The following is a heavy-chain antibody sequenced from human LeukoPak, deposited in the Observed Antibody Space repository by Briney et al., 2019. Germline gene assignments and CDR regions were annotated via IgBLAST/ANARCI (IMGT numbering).Heavy chain of an antibody. V-gene: IGHV1-46*01. CDR3: AREADYYASAPGY. CDR2: INPSGGST. CDR1: GYTFTNYG. Sequence: ASVKVSCKASGYTFTNYGISWVRQATGQGLEWMGIINPSGGSTSYAQKFQGRVTMTRDTSTSTVYMELSSLRSEDTAVYYCAREADYYASAPGYWGQGTLVTVSS. J-gene: IGHJ4*02. D-gene: IGHD3-9*01.